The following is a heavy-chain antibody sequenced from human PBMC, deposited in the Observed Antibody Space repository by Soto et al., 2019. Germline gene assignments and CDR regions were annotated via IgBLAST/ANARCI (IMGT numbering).Heavy chain of an antibody. J-gene: IGHJ5*02. D-gene: IGHD6-19*01. Sequence: SETLSLTCTVSGASISSHFWTWIRQPAGKGLDWIGRISTSGTTNYNPSLKSRVTMSVDTSKNHFSLNLSSVTAADTAVYYCAREAGPDRWFDPWGQGTLVPVSS. CDR2: ISTSGTT. CDR3: AREAGPDRWFDP. V-gene: IGHV4-4*07. CDR1: GASISSHF.